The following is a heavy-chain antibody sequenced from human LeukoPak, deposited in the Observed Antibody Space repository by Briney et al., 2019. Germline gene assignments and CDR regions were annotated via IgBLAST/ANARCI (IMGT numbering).Heavy chain of an antibody. CDR1: GFTFSSYA. D-gene: IGHD6-13*01. CDR2: ISGSGGSGVGT. Sequence: GGSLRLSCAASGFTFSSYAMTWVRQAPGKGLEWVSTISGSGGSGVGTYYADSVKGRFTISRDNSKNTLFLQMNSLRAEDTALYYCAKEGYSSSWYLHFDYWGQGTLVTVSS. J-gene: IGHJ4*02. V-gene: IGHV3-23*01. CDR3: AKEGYSSSWYLHFDY.